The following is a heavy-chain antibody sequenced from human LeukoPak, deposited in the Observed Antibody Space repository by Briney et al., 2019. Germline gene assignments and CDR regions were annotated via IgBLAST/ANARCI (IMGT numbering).Heavy chain of an antibody. CDR1: GGSFSGYY. J-gene: IGHJ4*02. V-gene: IGHV4-34*01. D-gene: IGHD2-21*02. CDR2: INHSGST. Sequence: SETLSLTCAVYGGSFSGYYWSWIRQPPGKGLEWIGEINHSGSTNYNPSLKSRVTISVDTSKNQFSLKLSSVTAADTAVYYCARDTYCGGDCSAPFDYWGQGTLDTVSS. CDR3: ARDTYCGGDCSAPFDY.